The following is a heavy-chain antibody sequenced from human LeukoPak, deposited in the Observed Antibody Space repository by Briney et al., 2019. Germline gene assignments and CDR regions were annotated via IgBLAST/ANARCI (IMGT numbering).Heavy chain of an antibody. Sequence: PGGSLRLSCAASGFTFSSYEMNWVRQAPGKGLGWVSYISSSGSTIYYADSVKGRFTISRDNAKNSLYLQMNSLRAEDTAVYYCARDKSTMIVVVPDAFDIWGQGTMVTVSS. V-gene: IGHV3-48*03. J-gene: IGHJ3*02. CDR1: GFTFSSYE. CDR3: ARDKSTMIVVVPDAFDI. D-gene: IGHD3-22*01. CDR2: ISSSGSTI.